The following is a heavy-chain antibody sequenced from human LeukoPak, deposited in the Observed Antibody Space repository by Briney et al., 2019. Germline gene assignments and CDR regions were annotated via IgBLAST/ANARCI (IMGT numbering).Heavy chain of an antibody. CDR3: ARESPYYGSGSRDNWFDS. Sequence: SETLSLTCTFSGGSVNSGSYYWNWIRQPPGKGLEWIGYISYSGSTNYNPSVKSRVTISVDTSKNQFSLKLSSVTAADTAVYYCARESPYYGSGSRDNWFDSWGQGTLVTVSS. CDR2: ISYSGST. V-gene: IGHV4-61*01. D-gene: IGHD3-10*01. CDR1: GGSVNSGSYY. J-gene: IGHJ5*01.